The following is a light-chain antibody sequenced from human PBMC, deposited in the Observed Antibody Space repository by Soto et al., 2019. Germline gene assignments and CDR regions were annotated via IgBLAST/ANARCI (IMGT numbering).Light chain of an antibody. J-gene: IGLJ2*01. Sequence: QSVLTQPPSASGSPGQSVAISCTGTNSDIGNYNFVSWYQQHPGKALKLMIYEVNKRPSGVPDRFSGSKSGNTASLTVSGLQPEDEADYYCSSYAGSNNLLFGGGTKVTVL. CDR1: NSDIGNYNF. V-gene: IGLV2-8*01. CDR3: SSYAGSNNLL. CDR2: EVN.